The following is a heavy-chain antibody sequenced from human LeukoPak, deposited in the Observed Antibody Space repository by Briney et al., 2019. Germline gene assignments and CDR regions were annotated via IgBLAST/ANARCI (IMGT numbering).Heavy chain of an antibody. CDR2: IYYSGST. CDR3: ARLSVIKGVDY. J-gene: IGHJ4*02. D-gene: IGHD2/OR15-2a*01. V-gene: IGHV4-59*01. Sequence: SETLSLTCTVSGGSISSYYWSWIGQPPGKGLEWIGYIYYSGSTNYNPSLKSRVTISVDTSKNQFSLKLSSVTAADTAVYYCARLSVIKGVDYWGQGTLVTVSS. CDR1: GGSISSYY.